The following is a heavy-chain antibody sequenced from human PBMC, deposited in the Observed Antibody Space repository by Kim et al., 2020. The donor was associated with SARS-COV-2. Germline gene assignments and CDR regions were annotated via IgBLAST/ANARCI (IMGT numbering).Heavy chain of an antibody. J-gene: IGHJ4*02. CDR2: ISSSSSYI. V-gene: IGHV3-21*01. CDR3: ATSGVGASSPNFDY. CDR1: GFTFSSYS. Sequence: GGSLRLSCAASGFTFSSYSMNWVRQAPGKGLEWVSSISSSSSYIYYADSVKGRFTISRDNAKNSLYLQMNSLRAEDTAVYYCATSGVGASSPNFDYWGQGTLVTVSS. D-gene: IGHD1-26*01.